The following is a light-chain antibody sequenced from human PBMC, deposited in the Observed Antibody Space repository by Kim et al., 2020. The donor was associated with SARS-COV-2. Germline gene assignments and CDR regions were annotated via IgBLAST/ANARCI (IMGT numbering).Light chain of an antibody. J-gene: IGLJ2*01. CDR2: QDS. CDR3: QAWDSSTVV. V-gene: IGLV3-1*01. Sequence: HQKPCQSPVLVIYQDSQRPSGIPEGFSGSNSGNTATLTISGTQTKDEADDYCQAWDSSTVVFGGG.